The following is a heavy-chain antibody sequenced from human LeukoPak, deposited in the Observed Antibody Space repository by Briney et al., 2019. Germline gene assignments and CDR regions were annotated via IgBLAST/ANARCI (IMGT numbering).Heavy chain of an antibody. CDR1: GGTFSSYA. CDR3: ARDCGSGWDCRDY. Sequence: SVKVSCKASGGTFSSYAISWVRQAPGQGLEWMGRIIPIFGIANYAQKFQGRVTITTDESTSTAYMELSSLRSEDTAVYYCARDCGSGWDCRDYWGQGTLVTVSS. D-gene: IGHD6-19*01. J-gene: IGHJ4*02. V-gene: IGHV1-69*05. CDR2: IIPIFGIA.